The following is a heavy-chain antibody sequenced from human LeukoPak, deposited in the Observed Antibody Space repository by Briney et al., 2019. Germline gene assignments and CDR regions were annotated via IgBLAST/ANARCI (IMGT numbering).Heavy chain of an antibody. CDR3: AARWGYNGFDV. Sequence: GGSLRLSCAASGFIVSSNHMSWVRQAPGKGLEWVSDIYSGGSTYYADSVKGRFTISRDKSKNTLYLQMNSLRAEDTALFYCAARWGYNGFDVWGEATMVAVPS. CDR1: GFIVSSNH. J-gene: IGHJ3*01. D-gene: IGHD5-18*01. CDR2: IYSGGST. V-gene: IGHV3-53*01.